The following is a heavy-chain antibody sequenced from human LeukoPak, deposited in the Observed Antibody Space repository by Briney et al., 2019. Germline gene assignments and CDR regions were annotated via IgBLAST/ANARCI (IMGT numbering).Heavy chain of an antibody. D-gene: IGHD1-26*01. Sequence: PSETLSLTCTVSGGSISSSSYYGGWIRQPPGKGLEWIVSSYYSGSTYYNPSLKSRVTISVDTSKTQFSLKLSSVTAADTAVYYCAIYSGSYGYWGQGTLVTVSS. CDR2: SYYSGST. CDR3: AIYSGSYGY. V-gene: IGHV4-39*01. J-gene: IGHJ4*02. CDR1: GGSISSSSYY.